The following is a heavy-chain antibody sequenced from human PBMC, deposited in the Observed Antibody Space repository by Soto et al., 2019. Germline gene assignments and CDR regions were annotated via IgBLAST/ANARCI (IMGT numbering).Heavy chain of an antibody. CDR2: ISYDGINK. Sequence: LRLSCAASGFTLSSYAMHWVRQAPGKGLEWVAIISYDGINKYYADSVKGRFTVSRDNSKNTLYLQMNSLRAEDTTIYYCARDINSGSYLDYWGQGTLVTVSS. CDR3: ARDINSGSYLDY. J-gene: IGHJ4*02. CDR1: GFTLSSYA. V-gene: IGHV3-30-3*01. D-gene: IGHD1-26*01.